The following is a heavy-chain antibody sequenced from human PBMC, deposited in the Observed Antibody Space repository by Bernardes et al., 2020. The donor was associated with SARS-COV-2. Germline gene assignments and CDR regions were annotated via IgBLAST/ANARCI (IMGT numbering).Heavy chain of an antibody. V-gene: IGHV4-31*03. CDR2: IYYSGST. J-gene: IGHJ5*02. CDR1: GGSISSGGYY. Sequence: SETLSLTCTVSGGSISSGGYYWSWIRQPPGKGLEWIGYIYYSGSTYYNPSLKSRVTISVDTSKNQFSLKLSSVTAADTAVYYCARGMGLTIFGVVIINWFDPWGQGTLVTVSS. D-gene: IGHD3-3*01. CDR3: ARGMGLTIFGVVIINWFDP.